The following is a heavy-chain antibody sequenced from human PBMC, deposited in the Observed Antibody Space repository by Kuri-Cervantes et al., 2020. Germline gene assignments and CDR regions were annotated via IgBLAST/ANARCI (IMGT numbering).Heavy chain of an antibody. D-gene: IGHD4-17*01. CDR3: ARGRGRVYGETRLIDY. CDR2: IDQSGRT. Sequence: SQTLSLTCEVFGGSFSDYYWNWIRQSPGEGLEWIGEIDQSGRTNYNPSLKSRVTISVDTSKNQFSLRLRSVTAADTAFYYCARGRGRVYGETRLIDYWDQGAPVTVSS. J-gene: IGHJ4*02. CDR1: GGSFSDYY. V-gene: IGHV4-34*01.